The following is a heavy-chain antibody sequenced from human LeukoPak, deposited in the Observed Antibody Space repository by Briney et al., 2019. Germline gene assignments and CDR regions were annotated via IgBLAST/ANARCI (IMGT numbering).Heavy chain of an antibody. D-gene: IGHD2-2*01. J-gene: IGHJ4*02. V-gene: IGHV4-39*07. CDR3: ARGPRGGYCSSTSCYASYYFDY. Sequence: SETLSLTCTVSGGSISSSSYYWGWIRQPPGKGLEWIGEINHSGSTNYNPSLKSRVTISVDTSKNQFSLKLSSVTAADTAVYYCARGPRGGYCSSTSCYASYYFDYWGQGTLVTVSS. CDR2: INHSGST. CDR1: GGSISSSSYY.